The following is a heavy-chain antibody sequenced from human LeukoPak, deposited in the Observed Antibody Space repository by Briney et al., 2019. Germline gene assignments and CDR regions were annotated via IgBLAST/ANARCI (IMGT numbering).Heavy chain of an antibody. Sequence: GGSLRLSCAASGFTFSTYGIHWVRQAPGKGLEWVAFIRYDGTNKWYADSVKGRFTISRDNSKSMLYLQMNSLRAEDTAVYHCAKDRGYGDYPSAYYYYMDVWGKGTTVTVSS. CDR3: AKDRGYGDYPSAYYYYMDV. CDR1: GFTFSTYG. V-gene: IGHV3-30*02. D-gene: IGHD4-17*01. CDR2: IRYDGTNK. J-gene: IGHJ6*03.